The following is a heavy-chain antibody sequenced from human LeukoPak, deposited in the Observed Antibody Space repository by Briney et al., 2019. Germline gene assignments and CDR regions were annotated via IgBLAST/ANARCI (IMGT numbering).Heavy chain of an antibody. D-gene: IGHD1-26*01. CDR2: IFYNGST. CDR3: ASPLALGASDY. CDR1: GRSIGHYH. Sequence: SETLSLTCTVSGRSIGHYHWTWVRQHPGQGLEWIGYIFYNGSTQYNAPLKSQVNISINSSNSQFSLRLNSVSAAGTAVYYCASPLALGASDYWGQGTLVSVSS. V-gene: IGHV4-59*08. J-gene: IGHJ4*02.